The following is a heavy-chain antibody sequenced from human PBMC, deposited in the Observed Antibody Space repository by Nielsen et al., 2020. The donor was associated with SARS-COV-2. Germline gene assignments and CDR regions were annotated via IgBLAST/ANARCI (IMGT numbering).Heavy chain of an antibody. J-gene: IGHJ3*02. CDR1: GFTFSSYE. CDR2: ISSSSSYI. CDR3: ARDQNGWAFDI. V-gene: IGHV3-21*01. D-gene: IGHD2-15*01. Sequence: GGSLRLSCAASGFTFSSYEMNWVRQAPGKGLEWVSSISSSSSYIYYADSVKGRFTISRDNAKNSLYLQMNSLRAEDTAVYYCARDQNGWAFDIWGQGTMVTVSS.